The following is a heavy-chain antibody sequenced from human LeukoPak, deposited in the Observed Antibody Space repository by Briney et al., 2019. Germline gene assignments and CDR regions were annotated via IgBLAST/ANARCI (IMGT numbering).Heavy chain of an antibody. CDR2: ISSSSSTI. CDR1: GFTFSSYS. V-gene: IGHV3-48*04. D-gene: IGHD3-10*01. J-gene: IGHJ6*02. CDR3: ARDPNYYGSGTV. Sequence: PGGSLRLSCAASGFTFSSYSMNWVRQAPGKGLEWVSYISSSSSTIYYADSVKGRFTISRDNAKNSLYLQMNSLRAEDTAVYYCARDPNYYGSGTVWGQGTTVTVSS.